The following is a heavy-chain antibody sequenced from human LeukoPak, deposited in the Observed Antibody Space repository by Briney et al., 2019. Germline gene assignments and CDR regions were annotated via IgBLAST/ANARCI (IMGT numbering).Heavy chain of an antibody. CDR1: GFTFSSYD. J-gene: IGHJ5*02. CDR3: AKGSSRWSTHELDP. V-gene: IGHV3-13*01. D-gene: IGHD6-19*01. CDR2: IGTAGDT. Sequence: PGGSLRLSCAASGFTFSSYDMHWVRHATGKGLELVSAIGTAGDTYYPGSVKGRFTISRENAKNSLYLQINSLRAGDTAVYYCAKGSSRWSTHELDPWGQGTLVTVSS.